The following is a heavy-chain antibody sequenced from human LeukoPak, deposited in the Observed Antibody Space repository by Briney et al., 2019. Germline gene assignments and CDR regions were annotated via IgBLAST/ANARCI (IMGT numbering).Heavy chain of an antibody. CDR3: ARLLVGATLLLDY. CDR1: GGSISSYY. J-gene: IGHJ4*02. V-gene: IGHV4-59*01. Sequence: TTSETLSLTCTVSGGSISSYYWSWIRQPPGKGLEWIGYIYYSGSTNYNPSLKSRVTISVDTSKNQFSLKLSSVTAADTAVYYCARLLVGATLLLDYWGQGTLVTVSS. CDR2: IYYSGST. D-gene: IGHD1-26*01.